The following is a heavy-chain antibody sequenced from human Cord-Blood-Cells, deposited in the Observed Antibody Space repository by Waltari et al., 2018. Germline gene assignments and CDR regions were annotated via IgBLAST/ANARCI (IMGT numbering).Heavy chain of an antibody. V-gene: IGHV4-39*01. J-gene: IGHJ4*02. D-gene: IGHD1-26*01. Sequence: QLQLQESGPGLVTPSETLSPTCPVSGGSISSSSYYWGWIRQPPGKGLEWIGCIYYSGSTYYNPSLKRRVTISVDTSKNQFSLKLSSVTAADTAVYYCARQVWESIDYWGQGTLVTVSS. CDR3: ARQVWESIDY. CDR2: IYYSGST. CDR1: GGSISSSSYY.